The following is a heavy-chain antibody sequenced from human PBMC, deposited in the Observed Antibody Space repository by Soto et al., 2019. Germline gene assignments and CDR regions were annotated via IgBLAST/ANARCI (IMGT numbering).Heavy chain of an antibody. CDR2: VYYSGST. CDR3: ARLTSRISAESDGRINWLDP. V-gene: IGHV4-39*01. J-gene: IGHJ5*02. CDR1: GDSITWSSCY. D-gene: IGHD2-15*01. Sequence: SETLYLTCTLSGDSITWSSCYWGWIRQPPGKGLEWVGDVYYSGSTYYNPSLKSRLNMSIDTSKGQFSLKMSYVTAADTGVYDCARLTSRISAESDGRINWLDPWGPGNLLTVSS.